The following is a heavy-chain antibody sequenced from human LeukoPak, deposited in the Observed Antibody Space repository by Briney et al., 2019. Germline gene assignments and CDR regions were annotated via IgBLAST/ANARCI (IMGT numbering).Heavy chain of an antibody. J-gene: IGHJ4*02. V-gene: IGHV4-59*01. CDR2: MYYSGST. CDR3: ARGTYNWNVAVFDY. Sequence: PSETLSLTCTVSGGSISTYYWSWIRQPPGKGLEWIGYMYYSGSTNYNPSLKSRVTISIDTSKNQFSLKLTSVTAADTAVYYCARGTYNWNVAVFDYWGQGTLVTVSS. CDR1: GGSISTYY. D-gene: IGHD1-20*01.